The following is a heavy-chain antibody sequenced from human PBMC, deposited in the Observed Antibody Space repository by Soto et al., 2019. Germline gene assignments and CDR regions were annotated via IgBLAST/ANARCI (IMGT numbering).Heavy chain of an antibody. CDR2: IYSGGST. CDR1: GFTVSSNY. J-gene: IGHJ4*02. Sequence: EVPLVESGGGLVQPGGSLRLSCAASGFTVSSNYMSWVRQAPGKGLEWVSVIYSGGSTYYADSVKGRFTISRHNSKNTLYLQMNSLRAEDTAVYYCARGKAVAGKGGLYYFDYWGQGTLVTVSS. V-gene: IGHV3-53*04. CDR3: ARGKAVAGKGGLYYFDY. D-gene: IGHD6-19*01.